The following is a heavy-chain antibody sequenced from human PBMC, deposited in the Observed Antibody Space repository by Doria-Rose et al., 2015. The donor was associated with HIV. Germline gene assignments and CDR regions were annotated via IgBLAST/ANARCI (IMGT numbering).Heavy chain of an antibody. CDR1: GVSLSSPGMG. Sequence: QITLKESGPVLVKPTETLTLTCTVSGVSLSSPGMGVSWIRQPPGKALEWLANFFAHDERSCKTSLKSRLNISSGTSKSQLVLTMTDMDPVDTATYYCARIKSSRWYHKYYFDFWGQGTLVIVSA. J-gene: IGHJ4*02. V-gene: IGHV2-26*01. CDR2: FFAHDER. CDR3: ARIKSSRWYHKYYFDF. D-gene: IGHD6-13*01.